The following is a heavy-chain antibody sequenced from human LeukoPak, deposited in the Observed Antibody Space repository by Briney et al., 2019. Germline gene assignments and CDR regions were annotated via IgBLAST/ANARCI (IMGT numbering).Heavy chain of an antibody. V-gene: IGHV1-24*01. CDR1: GYTLTELS. CDR2: FDPEDGET. D-gene: IGHD4-23*01. CDR3: ATGGPYGGNSEALDY. J-gene: IGHJ4*02. Sequence: ASVKVSCKVSGYTLTELSMHWVRQAPGKGLEWTGGFDPEDGETIYAQKFQGRVTMTEDTSTDTAYMELSSLRSGDTAVYYCATGGPYGGNSEALDYWGQGTLVTVSS.